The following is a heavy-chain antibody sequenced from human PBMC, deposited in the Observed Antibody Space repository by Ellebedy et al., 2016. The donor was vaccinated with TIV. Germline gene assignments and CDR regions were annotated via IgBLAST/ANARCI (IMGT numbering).Heavy chain of an antibody. Sequence: GGSLRLSXAVSGFTFGTHWMHWVCQGLRQELKWVACIKTDGSVTDYADSVKGRFTISRDNAKQTLFLQMNSLRPDDTAVYYCAATGPFFYFDYWGRGTLVTVSS. V-gene: IGHV3-74*01. CDR2: IKTDGSVT. CDR1: GFTFGTHW. CDR3: AATGPFFYFDY. D-gene: IGHD1-26*01. J-gene: IGHJ4*02.